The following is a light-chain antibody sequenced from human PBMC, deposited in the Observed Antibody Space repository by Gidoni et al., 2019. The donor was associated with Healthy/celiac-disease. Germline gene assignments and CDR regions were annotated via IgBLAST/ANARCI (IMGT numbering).Light chain of an antibody. J-gene: IGLJ1*01. V-gene: IGLV2-23*03. CDR3: CSYAGSSTFLYV. Sequence: QSALTQPASESGSPGQSITISCTGTISDVGIYNLVSWYQQHPGKDPKLMIYEGSKRPSGVSNRFAGSKSGNTASLTIAGLQAEDEADYYCCSYAGSSTFLYVFGTGTKVTVL. CDR1: ISDVGIYNL. CDR2: EGS.